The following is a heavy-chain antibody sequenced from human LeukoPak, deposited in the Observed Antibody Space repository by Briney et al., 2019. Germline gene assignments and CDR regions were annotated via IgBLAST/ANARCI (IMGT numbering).Heavy chain of an antibody. J-gene: IGHJ4*02. Sequence: PGGSLRLSCAASGFTFSSFWMHWVRQAPGKGLVWVSHINSDGSSTSYADSVKGRFTISRDNAKNTLYLRMNSLRAEDTAVYYCARGFSSDLDYWGQGTLVTVSS. D-gene: IGHD6-19*01. V-gene: IGHV3-74*01. CDR2: INSDGSST. CDR3: ARGFSSDLDY. CDR1: GFTFSSFW.